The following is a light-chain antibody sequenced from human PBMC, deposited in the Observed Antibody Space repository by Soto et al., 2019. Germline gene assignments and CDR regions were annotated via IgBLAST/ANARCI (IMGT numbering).Light chain of an antibody. CDR3: QQHNNWPFT. CDR2: GAS. V-gene: IGKV3-15*01. J-gene: IGKJ3*01. CDR1: QSVSSN. Sequence: EIVMTQSPATLSVSPGERATLSCRASQSVSSNLAWYQQKPGQAPRLLIYGASSRATGVPARFXGSGXGTXXXXXXXXLQSEDFALYYCQQHNNWPFTFGPGTKVDI.